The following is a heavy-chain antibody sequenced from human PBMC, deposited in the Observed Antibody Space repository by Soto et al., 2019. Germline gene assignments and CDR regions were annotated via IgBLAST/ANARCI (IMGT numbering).Heavy chain of an antibody. D-gene: IGHD2-15*01. CDR3: ARLHESKYCSYGNCIDY. CDR2: ISNSGNT. V-gene: IGHV4-39*01. CDR1: GGSISSSDYD. Sequence: PSETLSLSCTVSGGSISSSDYDWGWLRQPPGKGLEWIGAISNSGNTFYNPSLMSRVTISVDMSKDQFSLKQISVTAADTAVYFCARLHESKYCSYGNCIDYWGRGTLVTVSS. J-gene: IGHJ4*02.